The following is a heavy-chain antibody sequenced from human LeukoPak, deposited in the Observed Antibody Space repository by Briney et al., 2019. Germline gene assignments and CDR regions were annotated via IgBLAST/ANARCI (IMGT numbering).Heavy chain of an antibody. CDR3: ARDDGRWAFDI. CDR1: GVSISSSNSY. J-gene: IGHJ3*02. V-gene: IGHV4-61*01. Sequence: SETLSLTCTVSGVSISSSNSYWGWIRQPPGKGLEWIGYIYYSGSTNYNPSLKSRVTISVDTSKNQFSLKLSSVTAADTAVYYCARDDGRWAFDIWGQGTMVTVSS. D-gene: IGHD4-23*01. CDR2: IYYSGST.